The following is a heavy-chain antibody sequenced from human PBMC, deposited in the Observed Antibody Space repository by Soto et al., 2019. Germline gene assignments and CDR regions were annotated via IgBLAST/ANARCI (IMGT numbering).Heavy chain of an antibody. CDR1: GFTFSSYS. Sequence: GGSLRLSCAASGFTFSSYSMNWVRQAPGKGLEWVSSISTDSSYIYYADSVKDRFTISGDNAKNSLYLQMNSLRAEDTDVYYSAGEHNYDDYRDSWGQGTLVTVSS. V-gene: IGHV3-21*01. D-gene: IGHD4-4*01. CDR3: AGEHNYDDYRDS. CDR2: ISTDSSYI. J-gene: IGHJ4*02.